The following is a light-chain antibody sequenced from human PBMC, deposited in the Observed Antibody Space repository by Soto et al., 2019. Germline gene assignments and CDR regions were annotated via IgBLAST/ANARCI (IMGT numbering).Light chain of an antibody. Sequence: QSVLTQPPSASGSPGQSVTISCTGTSSDVGGYNYVSWYQQHPGKAPKLMIYEVSKRPSGVPDRFSGSKSGNTASLTVSGLQAEDEADYYSSSYAGSNKVFGGWTKVTVL. V-gene: IGLV2-8*01. CDR2: EVS. CDR3: SSYAGSNKV. CDR1: SSDVGGYNY. J-gene: IGLJ2*01.